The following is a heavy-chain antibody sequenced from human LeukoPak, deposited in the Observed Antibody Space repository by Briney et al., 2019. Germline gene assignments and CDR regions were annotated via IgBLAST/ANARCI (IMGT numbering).Heavy chain of an antibody. V-gene: IGHV4-38-2*02. Sequence: SETLSLTCTVSGYSISSGYYWGWIRQPPGKGLEWIGSIYHSGSTYYNPSLKSRVTISVDTSKNQFSLKLSSVTAADTAVYYCARGGERLWFDPWGQGTLVTVSS. J-gene: IGHJ5*02. CDR3: ARGGERLWFDP. CDR1: GYSISSGYY. D-gene: IGHD5-24*01. CDR2: IYHSGST.